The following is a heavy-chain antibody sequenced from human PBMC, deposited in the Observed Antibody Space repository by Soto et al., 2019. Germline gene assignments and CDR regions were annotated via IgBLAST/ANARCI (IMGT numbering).Heavy chain of an antibody. CDR3: AKQPPPLSGWYSEDFDY. CDR1: GFTFSSYA. V-gene: IGHV3-23*01. Sequence: GGSLRLSCAASGFTFSSYAMSWVRQAPGKGLEWVSAISGSGGSTYYADSVKGRFTISRDNSKNTLYLQMNSLRAEDTAVYYCAKQPPPLSGWYSEDFDYWGQGTLVTVSS. J-gene: IGHJ4*02. CDR2: ISGSGGST. D-gene: IGHD6-19*01.